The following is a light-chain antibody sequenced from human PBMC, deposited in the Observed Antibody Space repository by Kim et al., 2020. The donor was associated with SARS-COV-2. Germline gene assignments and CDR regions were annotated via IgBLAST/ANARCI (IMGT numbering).Light chain of an antibody. V-gene: IGLV1-40*01. CDR3: QSYDSSLSGWV. CDR1: SSNIVAGYD. CDR2: GNS. Sequence: QRVPIFCTGGSSNIVAGYDVHWYQQLPGTAPKLLIYGNSNRPSGVPDRFSGSKSGTSASLAITGLQAEDEADYYCQSYDSSLSGWVFGGGTQLTVL. J-gene: IGLJ3*02.